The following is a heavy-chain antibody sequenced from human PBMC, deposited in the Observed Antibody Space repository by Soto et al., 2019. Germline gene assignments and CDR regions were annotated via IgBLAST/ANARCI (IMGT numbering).Heavy chain of an antibody. CDR1: GFTFSNFG. Sequence: SLRLSREASGFTFSNFGLDWLRQAPAKGLAWVARVWYDGRSKYYVDSVKGRFTISRENSKPTVYLQVNSPRSVDTGVHYCSIEIDSQYVWMDDWGQGTTVTVSS. CDR3: SIEIDSQYVWMDD. CDR2: VWYDGRSK. V-gene: IGHV3-33*01. J-gene: IGHJ6*02. D-gene: IGHD2-8*01.